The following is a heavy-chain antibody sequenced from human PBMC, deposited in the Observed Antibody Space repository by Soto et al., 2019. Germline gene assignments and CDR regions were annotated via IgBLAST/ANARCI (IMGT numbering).Heavy chain of an antibody. Sequence: SETLSLTCAVYGGSFSGYYWSWIRQPPGKGLEWIGEINHSGSTNYIPSLKSRVTISVDTSKNQFSLKLSSVTAADTAVYYCARGRRYCSSTSCPKRFDPWGQGTLVTVSS. J-gene: IGHJ5*02. CDR3: ARGRRYCSSTSCPKRFDP. CDR1: GGSFSGYY. V-gene: IGHV4-34*01. CDR2: INHSGST. D-gene: IGHD2-2*01.